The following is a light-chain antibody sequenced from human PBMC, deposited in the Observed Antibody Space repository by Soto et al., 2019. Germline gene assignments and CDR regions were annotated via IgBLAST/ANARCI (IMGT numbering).Light chain of an antibody. CDR3: QQYNNWPPYT. V-gene: IGKV3-15*01. CDR2: GAS. CDR1: QSVSSD. Sequence: IVMTQSPATLSVSPGDRVTLSCRASQSVSSDFAWYQQRPGQAPRLLIYGASTRATGIPARFSGTGSGTEFTLTISSLQSEDFAIYYCQQYNNWPPYTFGQGTKLEIK. J-gene: IGKJ2*01.